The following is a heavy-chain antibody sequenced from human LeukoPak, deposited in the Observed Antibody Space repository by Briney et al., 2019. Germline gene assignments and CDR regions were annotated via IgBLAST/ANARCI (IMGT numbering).Heavy chain of an antibody. V-gene: IGHV3-30*02. D-gene: IGHD5-18*01. Sequence: GGSLRLSCAASGFTFSSYGMHWVRQAPGKGLEWVAFIRYDGSNKYYADSVKGRFTISRDNSKNTLYLQMNSLRAEDTAVYYCAKDFIVARVQLCRALDYWGQGTLVTVSS. CDR1: GFTFSSYG. J-gene: IGHJ4*02. CDR2: IRYDGSNK. CDR3: AKDFIVARVQLCRALDY.